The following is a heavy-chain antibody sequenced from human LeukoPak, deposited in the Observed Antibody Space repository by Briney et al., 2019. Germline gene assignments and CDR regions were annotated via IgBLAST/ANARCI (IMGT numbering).Heavy chain of an antibody. J-gene: IGHJ4*02. Sequence: GGSLRLSCAASGFTFSDYWMMWGRQAPGKGLEWVAQISKDGSENYYVDSVRGRFSISRDNAKNSLDLQMNTLRVEDTAVYYCVRDATRGGDLDHWGQGTLVTVSS. V-gene: IGHV3-7*01. CDR1: GFTFSDYW. CDR3: VRDATRGGDLDH. D-gene: IGHD2-21*01. CDR2: ISKDGSEN.